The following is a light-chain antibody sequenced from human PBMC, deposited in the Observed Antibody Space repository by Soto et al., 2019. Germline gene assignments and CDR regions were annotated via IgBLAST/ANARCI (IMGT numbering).Light chain of an antibody. J-gene: IGKJ1*01. CDR3: QQHDSWWT. CDR1: QSISSW. CDR2: HAS. Sequence: DIQMTQSPSTLSASVGDRVTITCRASQSISSWLAWYQQKPGKAPKLLIYHASSLESGVPSRFSGSRSGTEFTLTINSLQPDDFATYYCQQHDSWWTFGQGTKVEIK. V-gene: IGKV1-5*01.